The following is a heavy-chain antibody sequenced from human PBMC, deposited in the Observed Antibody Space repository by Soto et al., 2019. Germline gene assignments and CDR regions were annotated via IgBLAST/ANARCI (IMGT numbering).Heavy chain of an antibody. Sequence: SETLSLTCTVSGGSISSSRYCWGWIRQPPGKGLEWIGSIFYSGSTYHNPSLKSRVTISVDTSKNQFSLKLSSVTAADTAVYYCARPPTASLDAFDIWGQGTIVTVSS. CDR3: ARPPTASLDAFDI. CDR1: GGSISSSRYC. CDR2: IFYSGST. V-gene: IGHV4-39*01. J-gene: IGHJ3*02.